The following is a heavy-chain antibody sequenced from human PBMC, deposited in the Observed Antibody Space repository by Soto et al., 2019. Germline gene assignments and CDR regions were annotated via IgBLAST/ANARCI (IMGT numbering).Heavy chain of an antibody. Sequence: QVQLVQSGAEVKKPGSSVKVSCKASGGTFSSYAISWVRQAPGQGLEWMGGIIPIFGTANYAQEFQGRVTITADESTSTAYMELSSLRSEDTAVYYCARGKCGSGSCYYYYGMDVWGQGTTVTVSS. CDR1: GGTFSSYA. CDR2: IIPIFGTA. J-gene: IGHJ6*02. CDR3: ARGKCGSGSCYYYYGMDV. V-gene: IGHV1-69*12. D-gene: IGHD3-10*01.